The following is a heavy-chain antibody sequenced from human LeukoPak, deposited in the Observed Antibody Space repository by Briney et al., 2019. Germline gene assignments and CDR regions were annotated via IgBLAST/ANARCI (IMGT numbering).Heavy chain of an antibody. J-gene: IGHJ4*02. CDR2: IGGSGSRT. CDR3: AKVKPDYYHNSGYQYHFDY. V-gene: IGHV3-23*01. CDR1: GFTFSNCA. D-gene: IGHD3-22*01. Sequence: GGSLRLXCAASGFTFSNCAMSWVRQAPGKGLEWVSVIGGSGSRTYYADSVKGRFTISRDNSKNTLYLQMNSLRAEDTAVYYCAKVKPDYYHNSGYQYHFDYWGQGTLVTVSS.